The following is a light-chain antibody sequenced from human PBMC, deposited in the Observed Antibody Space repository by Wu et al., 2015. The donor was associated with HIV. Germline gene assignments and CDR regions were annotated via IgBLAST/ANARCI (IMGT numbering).Light chain of an antibody. V-gene: IGKV3-11*01. CDR3: QQSYSTRYT. Sequence: EIVLTQFPATLSLSPGDRATLSCRASQRVSSYLAWYQQKPGQAPRLLIYDASNRATGIPARFSGSGSGTDFTLTISSLQPEDFATYYCQQSYSTRYTFGQGTKLEIK. J-gene: IGKJ2*01. CDR2: DAS. CDR1: QRVSSY.